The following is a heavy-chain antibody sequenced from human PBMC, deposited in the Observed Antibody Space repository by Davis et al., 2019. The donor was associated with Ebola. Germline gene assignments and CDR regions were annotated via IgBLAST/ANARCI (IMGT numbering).Heavy chain of an antibody. Sequence: PGGSLRLSCAASGFTFGNYVMSWVRQVPGKGLEWVSGISASGGTTYDAASVKGRFTISRDNSNSTLYLQMNSLRAEDTAVYYCARTWQQLVTYWGQGTLVTVSS. D-gene: IGHD6-13*01. CDR1: GFTFGNYV. CDR3: ARTWQQLVTY. V-gene: IGHV3-23*01. CDR2: ISASGGTT. J-gene: IGHJ4*02.